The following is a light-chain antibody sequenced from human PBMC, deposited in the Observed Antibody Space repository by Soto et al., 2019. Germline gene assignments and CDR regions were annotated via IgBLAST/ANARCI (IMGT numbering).Light chain of an antibody. Sequence: QSVLTQPPSASGTPGQRVTISCSGSSSNIGSNYVYWYQQLPGTAPKLLIYRNNQRPSVVPDRFSGSKSGTSASLAISGLRSEDEADYYCAAWDDSLSAVVFGGGTKVTVL. CDR3: AAWDDSLSAVV. CDR2: RNN. V-gene: IGLV1-47*01. CDR1: SSNIGSNY. J-gene: IGLJ2*01.